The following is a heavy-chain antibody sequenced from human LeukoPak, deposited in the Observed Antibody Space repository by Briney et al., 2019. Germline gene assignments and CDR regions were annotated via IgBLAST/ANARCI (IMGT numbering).Heavy chain of an antibody. Sequence: SETLSLTCTVSGGSISSYYWSWIRQPPGKGLEWIGNIYYSGSTNYNPSLRSRVTMSVDTSKNQFSLKLSSVTAADTAIYYCAKDFVAAAGRFDYWGQGALVTVSS. J-gene: IGHJ4*02. CDR3: AKDFVAAAGRFDY. V-gene: IGHV4-59*01. D-gene: IGHD6-13*01. CDR1: GGSISSYY. CDR2: IYYSGST.